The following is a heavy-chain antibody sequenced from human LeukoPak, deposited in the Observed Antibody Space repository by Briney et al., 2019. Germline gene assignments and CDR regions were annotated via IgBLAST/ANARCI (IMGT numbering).Heavy chain of an antibody. J-gene: IGHJ4*02. CDR1: GYTFTSYG. D-gene: IGHD3-10*01. V-gene: IGHV1-18*04. Sequence: GASVKVSCKASGYTFTSYGISWVRQAPGQGLEWMGWISAYNGNTNYAQKLQGRVTMTTDTSTSTAYMELRSLRSDDTAVYYCARDSPHCYGSGCRVWGQGTLVTVSS. CDR3: ARDSPHCYGSGCRV. CDR2: ISAYNGNT.